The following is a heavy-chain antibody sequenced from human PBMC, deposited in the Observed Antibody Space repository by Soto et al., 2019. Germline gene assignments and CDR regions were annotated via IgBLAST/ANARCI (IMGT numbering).Heavy chain of an antibody. CDR3: ARGISSYYDFWNGSQPLDY. Sequence: GASVKVSCKASGYTFTSYAMHWVRQAPGQRLEWMGWINAGNGNTKYSQKFQGRVTITRDTSASTAYMELSSLRSEDTAVYYCARGISSYYDFWNGSQPLDYWGQGTLVTVSS. D-gene: IGHD3-3*01. CDR2: INAGNGNT. J-gene: IGHJ4*02. CDR1: GYTFTSYA. V-gene: IGHV1-3*01.